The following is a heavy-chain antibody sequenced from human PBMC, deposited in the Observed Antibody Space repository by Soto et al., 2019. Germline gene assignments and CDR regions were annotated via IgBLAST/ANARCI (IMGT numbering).Heavy chain of an antibody. J-gene: IGHJ4*02. V-gene: IGHV5-51*03. D-gene: IGHD2-2*01. CDR1: GYSFTSYW. CDR3: AGVPAGEGLLYFDY. Sequence: EVQLVQSGAEVKKPGESLKISCKGSGYSFTSYWIGWVRQMPGKGLEWMGIIYPGDSDTRYSPSFQGQVTISADKSIRTAYLQVSRLNASGTVMDYCAGVPAGEGLLYFDYWGQGTLVTVSS. CDR2: IYPGDSDT.